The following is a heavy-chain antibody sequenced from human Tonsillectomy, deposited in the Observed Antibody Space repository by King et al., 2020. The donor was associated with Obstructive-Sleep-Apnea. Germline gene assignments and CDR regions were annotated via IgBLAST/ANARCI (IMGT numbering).Heavy chain of an antibody. J-gene: IGHJ5*02. Sequence: VTLKESGPALVKPTQTLTLTCTFSGFSLSTSGMCVSWIRQPPGKALEWLALIDWDDDKYYSTSLKTRLTISKDTPKNQVVLTMTNMDPGDTATYYCARTYNSGYETDWFDPWGQGTLVTVSS. CDR2: IDWDDDK. CDR1: GFSLSTSGMC. V-gene: IGHV2-70*01. D-gene: IGHD6-19*01. CDR3: ARTYNSGYETDWFDP.